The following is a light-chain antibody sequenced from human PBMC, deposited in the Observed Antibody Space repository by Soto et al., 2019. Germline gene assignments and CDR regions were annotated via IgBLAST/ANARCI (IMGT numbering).Light chain of an antibody. Sequence: EIVMTQSPATLSVSPGERATLSCRVSQSVSSNLAWYQQKPGQAPRLLIYGASTRATGIPARFSGGGSGTEFTLAISSLQSEDFAVYYCQQYNSWPRTFGQGTKV. CDR1: QSVSSN. J-gene: IGKJ1*01. V-gene: IGKV3-15*01. CDR2: GAS. CDR3: QQYNSWPRT.